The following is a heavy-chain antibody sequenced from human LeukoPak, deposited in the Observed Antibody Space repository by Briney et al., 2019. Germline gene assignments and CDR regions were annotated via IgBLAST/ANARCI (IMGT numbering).Heavy chain of an antibody. CDR3: ARRRQADDY. V-gene: IGHV3-74*01. Sequence: GGSLRLSCAASGFTFSNYWMRWVRQVPGKGLVWVSRISPGGSSTTYADSVKGRFTISRDNAKNTLYLQMNSLRAEDTAVYYCARRRQADDYWGQGTLVTVSS. CDR1: GFTFSNYW. J-gene: IGHJ4*02. CDR2: ISPGGSST.